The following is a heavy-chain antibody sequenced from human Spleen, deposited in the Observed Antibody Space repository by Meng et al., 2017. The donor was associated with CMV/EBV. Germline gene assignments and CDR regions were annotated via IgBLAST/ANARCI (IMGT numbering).Heavy chain of an antibody. D-gene: IGHD4-17*01. Sequence: CAASGFTFSSYAMSWVRQAPGKGLEWVSVIYSGGSSTYYADSVKGRFTISRDNSKNTLYLQMNSLRAEDTAVYYCAKNYYGDWGSLDYWGQGTLVTVSS. CDR2: IYSGGSST. CDR1: GFTFSSYA. CDR3: AKNYYGDWGSLDY. V-gene: IGHV3-23*03. J-gene: IGHJ4*02.